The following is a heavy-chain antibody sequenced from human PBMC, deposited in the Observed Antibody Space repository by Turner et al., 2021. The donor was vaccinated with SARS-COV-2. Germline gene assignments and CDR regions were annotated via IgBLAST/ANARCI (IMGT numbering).Heavy chain of an antibody. V-gene: IGHV4-39*01. CDR3: ARRSSRLGNWYFDL. Sequence: QLQLQESGPGLVKPSETLPLTCTVCGGSISSSSYYWGWIRQPPGKGLEWIGSMYYSGSTYYNPSLKSRVTISVDTSKNQFSLKLSSVTAADTAVYYCARRSSRLGNWYFDLWGRGTLVTVSS. J-gene: IGHJ2*01. CDR2: MYYSGST. D-gene: IGHD2-15*01. CDR1: GGSISSSSYY.